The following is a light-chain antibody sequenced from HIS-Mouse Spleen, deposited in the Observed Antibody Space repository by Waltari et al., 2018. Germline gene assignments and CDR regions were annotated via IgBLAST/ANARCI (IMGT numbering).Light chain of an antibody. CDR2: EDR. CDR3: YSTDSSGNHRV. CDR1: ALPKKY. V-gene: IGLV3-10*01. Sequence: SYELTQPPSVSVSPGKTARITCSGDALPKKYAYWYQQKSGQAPVLVIYEDRKRPPGIPERFSGSSSGTMATLTISGAQVEDEADYYCYSTDSSGNHRVFGGGTKLTVL. J-gene: IGLJ2*01.